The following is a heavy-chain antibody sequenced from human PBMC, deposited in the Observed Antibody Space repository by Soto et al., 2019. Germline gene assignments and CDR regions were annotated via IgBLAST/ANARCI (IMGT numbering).Heavy chain of an antibody. CDR3: AGRCDGTNCLAHFDY. D-gene: IGHD2-2*01. Sequence: ASVKVSCTASGGTFNNYVINWVRQAPGQGLEWMAGIIPIFGTPNYAQKFQGRVTITADKSTSTAYMELNSLRSEDTAVYYCAGRCDGTNCLAHFDYWGQGTLVTVSS. CDR1: GGTFNNYV. V-gene: IGHV1-69*06. CDR2: IIPIFGTP. J-gene: IGHJ4*02.